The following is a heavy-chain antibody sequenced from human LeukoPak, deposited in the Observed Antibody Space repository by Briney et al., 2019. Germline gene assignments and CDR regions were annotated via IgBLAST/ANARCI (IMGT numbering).Heavy chain of an antibody. V-gene: IGHV3-21*01. D-gene: IGHD1-26*01. CDR3: AREGLVGATDYYYYGMDV. Sequence: SGGSLRLSCAASGFTFSSYSMNWVRQAPGKGLEWVSSISSSSSYIYHADSVKGRFTISRDNAKNSLYLQMNSLRAEDTAVYYCAREGLVGATDYYYYGMDVWGQGTTVTVSS. J-gene: IGHJ6*02. CDR1: GFTFSSYS. CDR2: ISSSSSYI.